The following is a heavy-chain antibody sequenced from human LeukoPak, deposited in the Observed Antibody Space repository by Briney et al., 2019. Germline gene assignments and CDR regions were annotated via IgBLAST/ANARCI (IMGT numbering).Heavy chain of an antibody. Sequence: SETLSLTCAVSGGAISSYYWGWIRQPPGKGLEWIGYGHHSDTAIYNPSLKSRATISVDTSKRHFSLKLSSVTAADTAVYYCAGRTAASGTFYYWGQGTLVTVSS. CDR1: GGAISSYY. CDR3: AGRTAASGTFYY. CDR2: GHHSDTA. V-gene: IGHV4-59*08. D-gene: IGHD6-13*01. J-gene: IGHJ4*02.